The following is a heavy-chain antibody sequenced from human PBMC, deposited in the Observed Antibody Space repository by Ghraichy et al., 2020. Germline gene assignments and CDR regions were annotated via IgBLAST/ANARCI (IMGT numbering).Heavy chain of an antibody. J-gene: IGHJ5*02. D-gene: IGHD3-3*01. Sequence: SETLSLTCAVYGGSFSGYYWSWIRQPPGKGLEWIGEINHSGSTNYNPSLKSRVTISVDTSKNQFSLKLSSVTAADTAVYYCARGGNHYDFWSGYYNWFDPWGQGTLVTVSS. CDR3: ARGGNHYDFWSGYYNWFDP. CDR1: GGSFSGYY. CDR2: INHSGST. V-gene: IGHV4-34*01.